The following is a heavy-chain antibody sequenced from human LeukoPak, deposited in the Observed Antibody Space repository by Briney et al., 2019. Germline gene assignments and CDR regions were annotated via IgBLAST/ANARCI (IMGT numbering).Heavy chain of an antibody. Sequence: GASVKVSCKASGYTFSSYGISWVRQAPGQGLEWMGWISGNNGNTNYAQKVQGRVTMTTDTSTSTAYMELRGLRSDDTAVYYCARDMGYFQHWGQGTLVTVSS. CDR3: ARDMGYFQH. D-gene: IGHD3-10*01. CDR2: ISGNNGNT. CDR1: GYTFSSYG. V-gene: IGHV1-18*01. J-gene: IGHJ1*01.